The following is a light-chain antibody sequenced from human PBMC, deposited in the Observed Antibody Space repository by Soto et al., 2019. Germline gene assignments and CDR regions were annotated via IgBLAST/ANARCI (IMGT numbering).Light chain of an antibody. J-gene: IGKJ4*01. Sequence: EIVFTQSPATLSLSPGERATLSCRASQSVSSYLAWYQQKPGQAPRLLIYDASNRATGIPARFSGSGSGTDFTLTISSLETEYFAVYYCQQRSDWPPLTFGGGTKVEIK. CDR2: DAS. CDR1: QSVSSY. CDR3: QQRSDWPPLT. V-gene: IGKV3-11*01.